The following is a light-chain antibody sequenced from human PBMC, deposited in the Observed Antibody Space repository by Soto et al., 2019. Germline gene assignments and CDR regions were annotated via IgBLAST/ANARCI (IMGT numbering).Light chain of an antibody. CDR1: NSNIGTNT. CDR2: TNN. J-gene: IGLJ1*01. V-gene: IGLV1-44*01. Sequence: QSVLTQPPSASATPGQRVTISCSGSNSNIGTNTVNWYQQLPGTAPRLLIYTNNQRPSGVPQRFSGSKTGTSASLAIGGLQSEDGADYYCAAWDDSLGAYVFGIGTKVTVL. CDR3: AAWDDSLGAYV.